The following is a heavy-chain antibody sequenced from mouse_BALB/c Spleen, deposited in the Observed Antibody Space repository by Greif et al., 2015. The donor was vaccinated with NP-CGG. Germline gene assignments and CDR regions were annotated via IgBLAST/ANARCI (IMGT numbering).Heavy chain of an antibody. V-gene: IGHV5-12-1*01. CDR3: ARYGNWFAY. D-gene: IGHD2-1*01. Sequence: EVKLVDSGGGLVKPGGSLKLSCAASGFAFSSYDMSWVRQTPEKRLEWVAYISSGGGSTYYPDTVKGRFTISRDNAKNTLYLQMSSLKSEDTAMYYCARYGNWFAYWGQGTLVTVSA. CDR1: GFAFSSYD. CDR2: ISSGGGST. J-gene: IGHJ3*01.